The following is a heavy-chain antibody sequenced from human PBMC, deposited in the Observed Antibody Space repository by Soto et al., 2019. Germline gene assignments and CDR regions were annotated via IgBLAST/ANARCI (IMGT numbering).Heavy chain of an antibody. Sequence: QVQPKESGPGLVKPSQTLSLTCTVSGGSISSGGQYWSWIRQHPGKGLEWIGYIYDSGSTYYNPSLRSRVTISVDTSKKQFSLKLRSVTAADTAVYYCARDAAEYYFDYWGQGTLVTVSS. CDR2: IYDSGST. D-gene: IGHD6-25*01. J-gene: IGHJ4*02. V-gene: IGHV4-31*03. CDR3: ARDAAEYYFDY. CDR1: GGSISSGGQY.